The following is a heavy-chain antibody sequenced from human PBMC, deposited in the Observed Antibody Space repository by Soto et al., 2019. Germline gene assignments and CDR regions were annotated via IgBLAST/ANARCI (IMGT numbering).Heavy chain of an antibody. V-gene: IGHV1-46*01. CDR3: GSTNYNTSLKRQVTISVDTSKNQFSLKLSSVIAADTAVYYCARYSPRHYGDYVPPTYYYYYGMDV. CDR2: INPSSGST. Sequence: ASVKVSCKASGYTLTNYNMHWVRQAPGQGLEWIGVINPSSGSTDYTQKFQGRVTMTSDTSTSTVYMEVSGLTSDDTAVYYCGSTNYNTSLKRQVTISVDTSKNQFSLKLSSVIAADTAVYYCARYSPRHYGDYVPPTYYYYYGMDVWGQGTTVTVSS. J-gene: IGHJ6*02. D-gene: IGHD3-10*01. CDR1: GYTLTNYN.